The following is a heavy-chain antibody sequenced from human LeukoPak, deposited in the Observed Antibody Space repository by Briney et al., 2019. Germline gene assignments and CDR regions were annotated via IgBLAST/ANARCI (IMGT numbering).Heavy chain of an antibody. CDR3: ARGSGGFDY. CDR1: GFTVSSNY. J-gene: IGHJ4*02. Sequence: GGSLRLSCAASGFTVSSNYLSWVRQAPGTGLEWVSVMYSGGSAYYADSVKGRFTIARDNYKNTLYLQMNSLRAEDTAVYYCARGSGGFDYWGQGTLVTVSS. CDR2: MYSGGSA. D-gene: IGHD4-23*01. V-gene: IGHV3-53*01.